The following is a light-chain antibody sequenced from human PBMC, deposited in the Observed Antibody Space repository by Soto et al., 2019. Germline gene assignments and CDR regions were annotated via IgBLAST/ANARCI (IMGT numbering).Light chain of an antibody. V-gene: IGKV3-15*01. J-gene: IGKJ1*01. Sequence: EIVMTQSPATLSVSPGERATLSCRASQSVSSNLAWYQQKPGQAPRLLIYGASTRATGIPARVSGSGSGTEFTLTISSLQSADFEVYYCQQYTNWPLAFGQGNKVEIK. CDR2: GAS. CDR1: QSVSSN. CDR3: QQYTNWPLA.